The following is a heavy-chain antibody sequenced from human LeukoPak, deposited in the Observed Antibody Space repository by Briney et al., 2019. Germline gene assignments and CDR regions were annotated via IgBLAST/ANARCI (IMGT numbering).Heavy chain of an antibody. CDR2: ISYDGITE. D-gene: IGHD6-6*01. CDR1: GFAFSSYA. V-gene: IGHV3-30*04. Sequence: GGSLRLSCAASGFAFSSYAMHWVRQAPGKGLEWVAIISYDGITEDYSDSVKGRFSISRDNFKNTLFLQMNGLRDEDTAVYYCARGGAARPDFWGQGTLVTVSS. J-gene: IGHJ4*02. CDR3: ARGGAARPDF.